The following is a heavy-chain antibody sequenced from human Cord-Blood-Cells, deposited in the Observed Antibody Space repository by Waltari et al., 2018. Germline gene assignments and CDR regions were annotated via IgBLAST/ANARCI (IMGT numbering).Heavy chain of an antibody. CDR3: ARDRDWIYYFDY. CDR2: IWYDGSNK. V-gene: IGHV3-33*01. D-gene: IGHD1-1*01. Sequence: QVQLVESGGGVVQPGRSLRLSCAASGFTFSSYGMHWVRQAPGKGVEWVAVIWYDGSNKYYADSVKGRFTISRDNSKNTLYLQMNSLRAEDTAVYYCARDRDWIYYFDYWGQGTLVTVSS. CDR1: GFTFSSYG. J-gene: IGHJ4*02.